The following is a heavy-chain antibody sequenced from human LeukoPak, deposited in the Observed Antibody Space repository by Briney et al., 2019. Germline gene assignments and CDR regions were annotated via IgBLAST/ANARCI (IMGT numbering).Heavy chain of an antibody. D-gene: IGHD6-13*01. V-gene: IGHV1-2*02. J-gene: IGHJ4*02. CDR3: ARSRKGYSSSWSSPAEIDY. Sequence: ASVKVSCKASGYTFTGYYIHWVRQAPGQGLEWMGWINPNSGGTNYAQKFQGRVTITADESTSTAYMELSSLRSEDTAVYYCARSRKGYSSSWSSPAEIDYWGQGTLVTVSS. CDR2: INPNSGGT. CDR1: GYTFTGYY.